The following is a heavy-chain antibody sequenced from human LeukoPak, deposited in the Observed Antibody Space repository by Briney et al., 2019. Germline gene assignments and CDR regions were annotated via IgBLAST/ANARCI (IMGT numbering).Heavy chain of an antibody. V-gene: IGHV3-48*03. J-gene: IGHJ4*02. D-gene: IGHD5-12*01. CDR1: GFTFSSYE. CDR3: ARGIVATMVDY. Sequence: PGGSLRLPCAASGFTFSSYEMNWVRQAPGKGLEWVSYISSSGSTIYYADSVKGRFTISRDNAKNSLYLQMNSLRAEDTAVYYCARGIVATMVDYWGQGTLVTVSS. CDR2: ISSSGSTI.